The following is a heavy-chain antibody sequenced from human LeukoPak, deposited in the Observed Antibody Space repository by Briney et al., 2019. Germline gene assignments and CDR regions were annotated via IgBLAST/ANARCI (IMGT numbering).Heavy chain of an antibody. CDR1: GFTFSSYS. V-gene: IGHV3-48*04. Sequence: PGGSLRLSCAASGFTFSSYSMNWVRQAPGKGLEWVSYISSSSSTIYYADSVKGRFTISRDNAKNSLYLQMNSLRAEDTAVYYCARGRVGSGSYPLDYWGQGTLVTVSS. J-gene: IGHJ4*02. CDR3: ARGRVGSGSYPLDY. D-gene: IGHD3-10*01. CDR2: ISSSSSTI.